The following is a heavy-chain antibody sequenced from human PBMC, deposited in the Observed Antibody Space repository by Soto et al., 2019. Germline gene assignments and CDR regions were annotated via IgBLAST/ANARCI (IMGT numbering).Heavy chain of an antibody. V-gene: IGHV5-51*01. CDR2: IYPGDSQT. J-gene: IGHJ4*02. D-gene: IGHD6-19*01. CDR3: ARLYSVPGTDHFDY. CDR1: GYMFTDYW. Sequence: PXASLKISCKASGYMFTDYWIGWVRQMPGKGLEWLGIIYPGDSQTRYSPSFQGQVSISADKSITTASLQWTRLKASDSALYYCARLYSVPGTDHFDYWGQGTLVTGSS.